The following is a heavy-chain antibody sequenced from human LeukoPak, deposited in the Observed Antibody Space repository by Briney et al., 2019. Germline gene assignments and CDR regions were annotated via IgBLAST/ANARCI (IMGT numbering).Heavy chain of an antibody. V-gene: IGHV1-69*05. Sequence: SVKVSCKASGGTFSSYAINWVRQAPGQGLEWMGRIIPIFGTTNYAQKFQGRVTITTDEPTRTAYMELSSLRSDDTAVYYCARSPSSSWSYYYYYMDVWGKGTTVTVSS. J-gene: IGHJ6*03. CDR3: ARSPSSSWSYYYYYMDV. CDR2: IIPIFGTT. D-gene: IGHD6-13*01. CDR1: GGTFSSYA.